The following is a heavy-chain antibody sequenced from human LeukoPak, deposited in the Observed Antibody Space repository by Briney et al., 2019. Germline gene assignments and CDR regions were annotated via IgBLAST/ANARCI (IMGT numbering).Heavy chain of an antibody. Sequence: ASVKVSCKTSGYTFSNYGISWVRQAHGQGLEWMGWITAYNGNRLYAQRFQGRITLTTDTSTSTSYMELRSLEYDDTAIYYCARDNDKVVDHWGQGTLVTVSS. CDR2: ITAYNGNR. V-gene: IGHV1-18*01. CDR3: ARDNDKVVDH. D-gene: IGHD1-1*01. J-gene: IGHJ4*01. CDR1: GYTFSNYG.